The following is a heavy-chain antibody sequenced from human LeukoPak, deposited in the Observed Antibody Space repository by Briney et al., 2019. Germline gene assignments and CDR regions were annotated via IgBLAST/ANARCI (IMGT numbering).Heavy chain of an antibody. CDR3: AREVDCSSTSCYTSRGWFDP. D-gene: IGHD2-2*02. J-gene: IGHJ5*02. V-gene: IGHV4-39*07. CDR1: GGSISSSSYY. Sequence: SETLSLTCTVSGGSISSSSYYWGWIRQPPGKGLEWIGSIYYSGSTYYNPSLKSRVTISVDTSKNQFFLKLSSVTAADTAVYYCAREVDCSSTSCYTSRGWFDPWGQGTLVTVSS. CDR2: IYYSGST.